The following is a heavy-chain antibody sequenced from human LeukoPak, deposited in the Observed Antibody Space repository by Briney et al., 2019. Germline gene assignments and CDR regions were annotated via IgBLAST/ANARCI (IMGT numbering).Heavy chain of an antibody. CDR3: AKGQGMYYDILTGYRY. D-gene: IGHD3-9*01. V-gene: IGHV3-23*01. CDR1: GFAFGSEA. Sequence: GGSLRLSCAVSGFAFGSEAMSWVRQSPARGLEWVASISPGGGTTYYADYVKGRFTISRDNAKNSLYLQMNSLRAEDTALYYCAKGQGMYYDILTGYRYWGQGTLVTVSS. J-gene: IGHJ4*02. CDR2: ISPGGGTT.